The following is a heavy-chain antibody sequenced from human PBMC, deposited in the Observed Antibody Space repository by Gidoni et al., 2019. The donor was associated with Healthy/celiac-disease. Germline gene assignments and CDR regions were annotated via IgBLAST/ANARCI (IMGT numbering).Heavy chain of an antibody. V-gene: IGHV1-69*06. CDR2: IIPVLGTA. D-gene: IGHD3-22*01. J-gene: IGHJ5*02. Sequence: QVQLVQSGAEVQKPGSSMKVSCTASGDTFSSSAISWVRHAPGQGLEWMGGIIPVLGTANYAQKSQGRFTISADKPTSTAYMELSSLRSEDTAVYYCAREDYYDSSGARPRFFDPWGQGTLVTVSS. CDR1: GDTFSSSA. CDR3: AREDYYDSSGARPRFFDP.